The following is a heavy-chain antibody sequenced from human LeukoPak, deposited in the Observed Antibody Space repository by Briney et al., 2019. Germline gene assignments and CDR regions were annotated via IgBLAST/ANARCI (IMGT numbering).Heavy chain of an antibody. CDR3: ARVPRSYYYYYYMDV. Sequence: PGGSLRLSCAASGFTVSSNSLSWVRQAPGEGLEWVSTTYSGGSTYYADSVKGRFTISRDKSKNTLYLQMNSLRAEDTAVYYCARVPRSYYYYYYMDVWGKGTTVTVSS. CDR1: GFTVSSNS. CDR2: TYSGGST. J-gene: IGHJ6*03. V-gene: IGHV3-53*01.